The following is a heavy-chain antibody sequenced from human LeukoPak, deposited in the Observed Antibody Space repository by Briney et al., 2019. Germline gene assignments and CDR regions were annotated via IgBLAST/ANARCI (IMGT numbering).Heavy chain of an antibody. D-gene: IGHD6-19*01. CDR1: GGSFSGYY. J-gene: IGHJ4*02. CDR2: INHSGST. Sequence: SETLSLTCAVYGGSFSGYYWSWIRQPPGKGLEWIGEINHSGSTNYNPSLKSRVTISVDTSKNQFSLKLSSVTAADTAVYYCASRYRGPGIAVASPFDYWGQGTVVTVSS. CDR3: ASRYRGPGIAVASPFDY. V-gene: IGHV4-34*01.